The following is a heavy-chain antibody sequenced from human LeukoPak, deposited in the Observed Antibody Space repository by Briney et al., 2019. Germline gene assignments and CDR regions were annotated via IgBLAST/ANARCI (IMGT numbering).Heavy chain of an antibody. V-gene: IGHV3-33*01. CDR2: IWYDGGNK. CDR3: ARVEQQLVRGDYFDY. Sequence: GGSLRLSCAASGFTFSSYGIHWVRQAPGKGLEWVAVIWYDGGNKYYADSVKGRFTISRDNYKNTLYLQMNSLRAEDTAVYYCARVEQQLVRGDYFDYWGQGTLVTVFS. J-gene: IGHJ4*02. D-gene: IGHD6-13*01. CDR1: GFTFSSYG.